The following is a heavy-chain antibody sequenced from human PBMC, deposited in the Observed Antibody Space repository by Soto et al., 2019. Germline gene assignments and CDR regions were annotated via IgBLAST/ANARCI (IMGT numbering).Heavy chain of an antibody. CDR1: GYTFTDSH. Sequence: QVQLVQSGTEVKKPGASVKVSCKASGYTFTDSHIHWVRQASGQGLEWLGWINSKTGDTNYPQKFQGRITTTRDTSMSTAYMELTNLTSDDTAVYYCERDPPRYFTSSPEGAGLWGQGTLVTVSS. CDR3: ERDPPRYFTSSPEGAGL. D-gene: IGHD2-21*01. J-gene: IGHJ4*02. CDR2: INSKTGDT. V-gene: IGHV1-2*02.